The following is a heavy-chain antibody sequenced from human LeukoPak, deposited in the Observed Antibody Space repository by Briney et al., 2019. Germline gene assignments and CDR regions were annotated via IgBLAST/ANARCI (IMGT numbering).Heavy chain of an antibody. V-gene: IGHV3-74*01. Sequence: PGGSLRLSCAASGNYWMHWVRQAPGKGLVWGSHINSDGSWTSYADSVKGRFTISRDNSKNTLYLQMNSLRAEDTAVYYCAKDRNSNYVESFDYWGQGTLVTVSS. CDR2: INSDGSWT. J-gene: IGHJ4*02. D-gene: IGHD4-11*01. CDR3: AKDRNSNYVESFDY. CDR1: GNYW.